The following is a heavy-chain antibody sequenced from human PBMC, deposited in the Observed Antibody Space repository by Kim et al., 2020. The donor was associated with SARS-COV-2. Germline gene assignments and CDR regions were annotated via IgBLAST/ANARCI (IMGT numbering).Heavy chain of an antibody. D-gene: IGHD1-26*01. Sequence: SETLSLTCAVYGGSFSGYYWSWIRQPPGKGLEWIGEINHSGSTNYNPSLKSRVTISVDTSKNQFSLKLSSVTAADTAVYYCAVLGAEKYNWFDPWGQGTLVTVSS. CDR3: AVLGAEKYNWFDP. V-gene: IGHV4-34*01. CDR1: GGSFSGYY. CDR2: INHSGST. J-gene: IGHJ5*02.